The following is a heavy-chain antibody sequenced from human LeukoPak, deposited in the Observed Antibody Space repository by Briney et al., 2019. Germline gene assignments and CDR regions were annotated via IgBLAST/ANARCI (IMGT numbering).Heavy chain of an antibody. CDR2: TSSDLNVK. J-gene: IGHJ4*02. CDR3: AKEPLGVPAAPFDY. V-gene: IGHV3-30*18. CDR1: GFTFRNYV. D-gene: IGHD2-2*01. Sequence: GGSLRLSCAASGFTFRNYVIHWVRQAPGKGLEWVAVTSSDLNVKLYADSVKGRFTISRDNSKNTLYLQMNSLRAEDTAVYYCAKEPLGVPAAPFDYWGQGTLVTVSS.